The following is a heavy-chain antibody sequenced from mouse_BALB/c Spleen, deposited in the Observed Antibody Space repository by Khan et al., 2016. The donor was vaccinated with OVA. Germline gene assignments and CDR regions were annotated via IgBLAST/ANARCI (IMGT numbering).Heavy chain of an antibody. J-gene: IGHJ3*01. V-gene: IGHV5-9-3*01. CDR2: ISSDGGYT. Sequence: VQLKQSGAGLVKPGGSLKLSCAASGFTFSTYAMSWVRQTPEKRLEWVATISSDGGYTYFPDNVKGRFTISRDKSKNTLCLQMTTLRSEDTAMYCCARAPYGNFAYWGQGTLVTVSA. D-gene: IGHD2-1*01. CDR3: ARAPYGNFAY. CDR1: GFTFSTYA.